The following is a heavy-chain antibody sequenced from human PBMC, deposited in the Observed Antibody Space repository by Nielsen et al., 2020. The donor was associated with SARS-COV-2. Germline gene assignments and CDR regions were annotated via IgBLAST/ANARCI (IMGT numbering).Heavy chain of an antibody. D-gene: IGHD6-25*01. CDR1: GFTFSSYA. Sequence: GGSLRLSCAASGFTFSSYAMSWVRQAPGKGLEWVSIIYTLGPTFYADSVKGRFTISRLTSKNTLYLQLNSLTSDDTAVYYCARGGGLSRYYFDFWGRGTQVTVSS. CDR3: ARGGGLSRYYFDF. J-gene: IGHJ4*02. CDR2: IYTLGPT. V-gene: IGHV3-53*04.